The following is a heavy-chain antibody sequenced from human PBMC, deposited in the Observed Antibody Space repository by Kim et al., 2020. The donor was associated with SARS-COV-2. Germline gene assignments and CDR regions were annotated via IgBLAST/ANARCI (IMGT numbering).Heavy chain of an antibody. V-gene: IGHV1-69*13. J-gene: IGHJ6*02. Sequence: SVKVSCKASGGTFSSYAISWVRQAPGQGLEWMGGIIPIFGTANYAQKFQGRVTITADESTSTAYMELSSLRSEDTAVYYCAREGVVVAAIYYYYYGMDVWGQGTTVTVSS. CDR2: IIPIFGTA. CDR1: GGTFSSYA. D-gene: IGHD2-15*01. CDR3: AREGVVVAAIYYYYYGMDV.